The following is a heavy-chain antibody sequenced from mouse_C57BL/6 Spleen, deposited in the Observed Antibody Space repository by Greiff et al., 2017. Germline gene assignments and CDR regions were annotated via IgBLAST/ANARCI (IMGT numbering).Heavy chain of an antibody. CDR2: IDPENGDT. V-gene: IGHV14-4*01. CDR1: GFNIKDDY. J-gene: IGHJ2*01. Sequence: EVQLQQSGAELVRPGASVKLSCTASGFNIKDDYMHWVKQRPEQGLEWIGWIDPENGDTEYASKFQGKATITADTSSNTAYLQRSSLTSEDTAVYYCTTSGVKEGYWGQGTTLTVSS. D-gene: IGHD1-3*01. CDR3: TTSGVKEGY.